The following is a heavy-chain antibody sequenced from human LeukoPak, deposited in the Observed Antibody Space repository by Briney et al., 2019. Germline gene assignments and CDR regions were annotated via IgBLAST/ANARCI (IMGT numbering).Heavy chain of an antibody. CDR3: ARSAYYYDSSGYSLKY. V-gene: IGHV3-11*01. Sequence: PGGSLRLSCAASGFTFSDYYMSWIRQAPGKGLEWVSYISSSGSTIYYADSVKGRFTISRDNAKNSLYLQMNSLRAEDTAVYHCARSAYYYDSSGYSLKYWGQGTLVTVSS. CDR2: ISSSGSTI. J-gene: IGHJ4*02. D-gene: IGHD3-22*01. CDR1: GFTFSDYY.